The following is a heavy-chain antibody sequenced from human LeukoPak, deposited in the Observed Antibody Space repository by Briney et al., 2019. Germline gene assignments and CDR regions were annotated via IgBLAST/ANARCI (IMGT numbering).Heavy chain of an antibody. CDR2: ISGSGGST. CDR3: AKDSSGGAFDI. D-gene: IGHD3-22*01. Sequence: GGSLRLSCAASGFTFSSYSMNWVRQAPGKGLEWVSAISGSGGSTYYADSVKGWFTISRDNSKNTLYLQMNSLRAEDTAVYYCAKDSSGGAFDIWGQGTMVTVSS. V-gene: IGHV3-23*01. CDR1: GFTFSSYS. J-gene: IGHJ3*02.